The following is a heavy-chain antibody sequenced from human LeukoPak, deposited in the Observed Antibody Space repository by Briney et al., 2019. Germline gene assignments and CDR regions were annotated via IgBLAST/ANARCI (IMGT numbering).Heavy chain of an antibody. CDR3: AKVWQWMVFDY. V-gene: IGHV3-7*03. Sequence: PGGSLGLSCAASGFTFSSLWMSWVRQAPGKGLEWVGNIKQDGSEKFYVDSVKDRFTIFRDNAKESLYRQMKSLRAEDTVVYYWAKVWQWMVFDYWGEGTLVTVSS. CDR2: IKQDGSEK. J-gene: IGHJ4*02. D-gene: IGHD2-2*03. CDR1: GFTFSSLW.